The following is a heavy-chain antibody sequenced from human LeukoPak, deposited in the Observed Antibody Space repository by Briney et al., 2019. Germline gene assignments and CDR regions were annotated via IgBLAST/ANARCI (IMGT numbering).Heavy chain of an antibody. CDR1: GYTFTSYY. J-gene: IGHJ6*02. CDR3: GREAWESAVAGYYYYYGMDV. Sequence: ASVKVSCKASGYTFTSYYMHWVRQAPGQGLEWMGIINPSGGSTSYAQKFQGRVTMTRDTSTSTVYMELSSLRSEDTAVYYCGREAWESAVAGYYYYYGMDVWGQGTTVTVSS. V-gene: IGHV1-46*01. D-gene: IGHD6-19*01. CDR2: INPSGGST.